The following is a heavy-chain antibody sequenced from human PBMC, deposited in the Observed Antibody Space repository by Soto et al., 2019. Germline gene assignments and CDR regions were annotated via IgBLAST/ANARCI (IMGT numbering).Heavy chain of an antibody. D-gene: IGHD6-13*01. CDR1: GYTFTSYG. Sequence: GGSVKVSCKASGYTFTSYGISWVRQAPGQGLEWMGWISAYNGNTNYAQKLQGRVTMTTDTSTSTAYMELRSLRSDDTAVYYCARMGLIAAAGTTYYYYGMDVWGQGTTVTVSS. CDR2: ISAYNGNT. V-gene: IGHV1-18*01. CDR3: ARMGLIAAAGTTYYYYGMDV. J-gene: IGHJ6*02.